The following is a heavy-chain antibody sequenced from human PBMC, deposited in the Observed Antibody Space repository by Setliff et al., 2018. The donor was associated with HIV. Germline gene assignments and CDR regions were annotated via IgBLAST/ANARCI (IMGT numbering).Heavy chain of an antibody. V-gene: IGHV1-69*05. Sequence: SVKVSCKASGYSFTGYYVNWVRQAPGQGLEWMGGIIPIFGTANYAQKFQGRVTITTDESTSTAYMELSSLRSEDTAVYYCARDGDGYGDYESYYYMDVWGKGTTVTVSS. CDR3: ARDGDGYGDYESYYYMDV. J-gene: IGHJ6*03. CDR1: GYSFTGYY. CDR2: IIPIFGTA. D-gene: IGHD4-17*01.